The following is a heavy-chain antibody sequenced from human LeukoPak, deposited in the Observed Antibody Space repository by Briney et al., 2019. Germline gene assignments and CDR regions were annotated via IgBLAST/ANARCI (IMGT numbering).Heavy chain of an antibody. V-gene: IGHV1-8*01. J-gene: IGHJ4*02. CDR2: MNPKSGNT. CDR3: ASVNGLRHY. D-gene: IGHD2-8*01. CDR1: GYTFTSYD. Sequence: ASVKVSCKASGYTFTSYDINWVRQATGQGLEWMGWMNPKSGNTGYAQKFQGKVTMTRDTSISTAYMEVSSLTFEDTAIYCCASVNGLRHYWGQGTLVTVSS.